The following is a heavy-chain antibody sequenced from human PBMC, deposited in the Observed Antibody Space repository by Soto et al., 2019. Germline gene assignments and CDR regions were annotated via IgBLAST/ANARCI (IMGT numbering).Heavy chain of an antibody. D-gene: IGHD6-19*01. V-gene: IGHV6-1*01. CDR1: GDSVSSNSAA. CDR3: ARGPQWLVGTNWFDP. J-gene: IGHJ5*02. Sequence: PSQTLSLTCAISGDSVSSNSAAWNWIRQSPSRGLEWLGRTYYRSKWYNDYAVSVKSRMTINPDTSKNQFSLQLNSVTPEDTAVYYCARGPQWLVGTNWFDPWGQGTLVTVSS. CDR2: TYYRSKWYN.